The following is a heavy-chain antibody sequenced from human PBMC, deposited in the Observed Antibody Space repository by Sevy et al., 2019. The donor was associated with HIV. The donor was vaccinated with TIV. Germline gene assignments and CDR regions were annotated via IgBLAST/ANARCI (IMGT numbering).Heavy chain of an antibody. CDR3: ARDVTYYYDSSGFKGYYYYGMDV. J-gene: IGHJ6*02. CDR1: GGSISSSSYY. Sequence: SETLSLTCNVSGGSISSSSYYWGWIRQPPGKGLEWIGSIYYSGSTYYNPSLKSRVTISVDTSKNQFSLKLSSVTAADTAVYYCARDVTYYYDSSGFKGYYYYGMDVWGQGTTVTVSS. D-gene: IGHD3-22*01. V-gene: IGHV4-39*01. CDR2: IYYSGST.